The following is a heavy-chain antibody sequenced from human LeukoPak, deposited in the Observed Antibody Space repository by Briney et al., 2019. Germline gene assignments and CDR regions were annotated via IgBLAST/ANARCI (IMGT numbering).Heavy chain of an antibody. CDR1: GFTFSSYD. D-gene: IGHD3-10*01. CDR2: IRPSGDNT. Sequence: GGSLRLSCAASGFTFSSYDMTWVRQAPGRGLEWVSSIRPSGDNTYYGDSVKGRFTISRDNSKNTLYLQMNSLRAEDTAVYYCAKLPSGYYGSGSYYKAWIDYWGQGTLVTVSS. CDR3: AKLPSGYYGSGSYYKAWIDY. J-gene: IGHJ4*02. V-gene: IGHV3-23*01.